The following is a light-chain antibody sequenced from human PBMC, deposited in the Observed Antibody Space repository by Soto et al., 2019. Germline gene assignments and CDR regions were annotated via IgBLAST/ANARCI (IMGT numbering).Light chain of an antibody. J-gene: IGKJ3*01. CDR3: QQYYSYPGFT. CDR1: QGISSY. Sequence: AIRMTQSPSSFSASTGDRVTITCRASQGISSYLAWYQQKPGKAPKLLIYAASTLQRGVPSRFSGSASWTDFTLTISCLQSEDFATHNWQQYYSYPGFTFGPGTKVDIK. CDR2: AAS. V-gene: IGKV1-8*01.